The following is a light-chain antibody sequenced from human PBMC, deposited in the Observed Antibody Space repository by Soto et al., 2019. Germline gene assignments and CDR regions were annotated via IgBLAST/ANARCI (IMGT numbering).Light chain of an antibody. V-gene: IGKV1-5*03. Sequence: PMTESPSTLFGSVGDSVTVACRAIQTISSWLAWYQQKPGKAPKILIYKASTLNSGVPSRGSGSGSGTEFTRTISSLQPDDFETYYCQHFYEYPHSFGPGTKVDIK. J-gene: IGKJ3*01. CDR2: KAS. CDR3: QHFYEYPHS. CDR1: QTISSW.